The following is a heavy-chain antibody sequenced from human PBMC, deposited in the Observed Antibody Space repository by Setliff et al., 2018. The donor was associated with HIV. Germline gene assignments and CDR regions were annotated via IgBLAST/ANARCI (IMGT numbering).Heavy chain of an antibody. D-gene: IGHD3-10*01. CDR3: ASGGPLGWVRGVSNWFDP. J-gene: IGHJ5*02. CDR2: IYTSGST. V-gene: IGHV4-4*07. CDR1: GGSISSYY. Sequence: PSETLSLTCTVSGGSISSYYWSWIRQPAGKGLEWIGRIYTSGSTNYNPSLKSRVTMSVDTSKNQFSLKLSSVTAADTAVYYCASGGPLGWVRGVSNWFDPWGQGTQVTVSS.